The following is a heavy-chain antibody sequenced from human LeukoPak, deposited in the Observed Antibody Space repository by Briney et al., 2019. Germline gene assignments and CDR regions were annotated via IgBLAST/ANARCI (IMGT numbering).Heavy chain of an antibody. CDR2: ISSSGST. J-gene: IGHJ3*02. V-gene: IGHV4-61*02. CDR1: GDSISSGDYY. Sequence: SQTLSLTCTVSGDSISSGDYYWNWIRQPAGKGLEWIGRISSSGSTNYNPSLKSRVTISVDTSKNQFSLKLSSVTAADTAVYFCARGPYSYDSSGAFDIWGQGTMVTVSS. CDR3: ARGPYSYDSSGAFDI. D-gene: IGHD3-22*01.